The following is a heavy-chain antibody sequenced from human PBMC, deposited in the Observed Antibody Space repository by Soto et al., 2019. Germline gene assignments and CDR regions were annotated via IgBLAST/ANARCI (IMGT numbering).Heavy chain of an antibody. Sequence: QVQLVESGGGVVQPGRSLRLSCAASGFTFSSYAMHWVRQAPGKGLERVAVISYDGSNKYYADSVKGRFIISRDNSKNSLYLQMNSLRAEDTAVYYCARDGSGWYAFYGWFDPWGQGTLVTVSS. D-gene: IGHD6-19*01. CDR1: GFTFSSYA. J-gene: IGHJ5*02. CDR2: ISYDGSNK. CDR3: ARDGSGWYAFYGWFDP. V-gene: IGHV3-30-3*01.